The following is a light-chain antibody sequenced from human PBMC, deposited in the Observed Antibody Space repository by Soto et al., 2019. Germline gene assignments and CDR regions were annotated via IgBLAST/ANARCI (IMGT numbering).Light chain of an antibody. Sequence: DIVMTQSQDSLAVSLGERATINCKSSQSVLLTANHKNCLAWFQQKPGHPPKLLIYWASIRESGVPDRFSGGGSGTDFTLTINNVQAEDVAVYYCQQYYNTQTFGQGTKVDIK. J-gene: IGKJ1*01. CDR2: WAS. V-gene: IGKV4-1*01. CDR1: QSVLLTANHKNC. CDR3: QQYYNTQT.